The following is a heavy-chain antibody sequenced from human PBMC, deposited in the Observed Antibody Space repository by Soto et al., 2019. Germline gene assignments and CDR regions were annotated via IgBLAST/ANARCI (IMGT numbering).Heavy chain of an antibody. CDR3: AKGARDPRYSSNWRHFDS. CDR2: ISHDGKYD. J-gene: IGHJ4*02. Sequence: SLRLSCAASGFAFSTFGMHWVRQAPGKGLEWVAVISHDGKYDYYAESVKGRFNISRDSSKNTLFLQMDSLRVEDTALYYCAKGARDPRYSSNWRHFDSWGQGTLVTVSS. CDR1: GFAFSTFG. V-gene: IGHV3-30*18. D-gene: IGHD6-13*01.